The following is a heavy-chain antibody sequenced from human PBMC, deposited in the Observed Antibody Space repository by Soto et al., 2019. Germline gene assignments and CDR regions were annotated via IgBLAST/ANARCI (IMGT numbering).Heavy chain of an antibody. D-gene: IGHD1-26*01. Sequence: PSETLSLTCTVSGGSISSGDYYWSWIRQPPGKGLEWIGFIYYSGSTYYNPSLKSRVTISVDTSKNQFSLKLSSVTAADTAVYYCARSQRPGGYYYYYYGMDVWGQGTTVTVYS. CDR3: ARSQRPGGYYYYYYGMDV. CDR2: IYYSGST. CDR1: GGSISSGDYY. J-gene: IGHJ6*02. V-gene: IGHV4-30-4*01.